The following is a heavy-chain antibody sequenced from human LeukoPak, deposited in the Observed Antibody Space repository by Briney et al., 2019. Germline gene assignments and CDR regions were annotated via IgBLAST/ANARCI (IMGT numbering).Heavy chain of an antibody. CDR1: GFTFSDYY. V-gene: IGHV3-11*06. J-gene: IGHJ6*02. CDR2: ISSSSSYT. D-gene: IGHD3-16*01. CDR3: ARDLSPLGGVTTYYYGMDV. Sequence: GSLRLSCAASGFTFSDYYMSWIRQAPGKGLEWVSYISSSSSYTNYADSVKGRFTISRDNAKNSLYLQMNSLRAEDTAVYYCARDLSPLGGVTTYYYGMDVWGQGTTVTVSS.